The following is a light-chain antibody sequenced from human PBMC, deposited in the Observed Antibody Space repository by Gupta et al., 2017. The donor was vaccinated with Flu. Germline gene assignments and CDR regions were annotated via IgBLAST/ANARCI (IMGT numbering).Light chain of an antibody. CDR1: QSVSSSY. CDR2: GAS. V-gene: IGKV3-20*01. CDR3: QQYGSSRT. Sequence: EIVLTQSPGTLSLSPGERATLSCRASQSVSSSYLAWYQQKPGQAPRLLIYGASSRATGSPDRFSGSGSGTDFTLTSSGLEPEDFAVYYWQQYGSSRTFGQGTKVEIK. J-gene: IGKJ1*01.